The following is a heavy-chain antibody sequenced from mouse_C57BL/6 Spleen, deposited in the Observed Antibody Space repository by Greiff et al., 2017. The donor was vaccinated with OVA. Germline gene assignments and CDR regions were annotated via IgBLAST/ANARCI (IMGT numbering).Heavy chain of an antibody. J-gene: IGHJ3*01. CDR2: IDPNSGGT. Sequence: QVQLQQPGAELVKPGASVKLSCKASGYTFTSYWMHWVKQRPGRGLEWTGRIDPNSGGTKYNEQFKSKATLTVDKPSSTAYMQLSSLTSEDAAVYYCASPYDSWFAYWGQGTLVTVSA. CDR3: ASPYDSWFAY. V-gene: IGHV1-72*01. D-gene: IGHD2-12*01. CDR1: GYTFTSYW.